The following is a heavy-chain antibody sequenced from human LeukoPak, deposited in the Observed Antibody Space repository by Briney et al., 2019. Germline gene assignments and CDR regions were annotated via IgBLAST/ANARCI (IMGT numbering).Heavy chain of an antibody. V-gene: IGHV1-8*01. CDR3: ARGRGSGHKENWFDP. Sequence: ASVKASCKASGYTFTTYDINWVRQATGQGLEWMGWMNPNSGNTGYTQKFQGRVTMTRNTSISTAYMELSSLGSEDTAVYYCARGRGSGHKENWFDPWGQGTLVTVSS. D-gene: IGHD6-19*01. CDR1: GYTFTTYD. J-gene: IGHJ5*02. CDR2: MNPNSGNT.